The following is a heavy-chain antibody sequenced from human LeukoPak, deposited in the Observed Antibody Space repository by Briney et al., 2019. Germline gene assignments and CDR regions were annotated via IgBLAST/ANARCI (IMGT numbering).Heavy chain of an antibody. CDR2: ILYDGSNK. V-gene: IGHV3-30*04. Sequence: GRSLRLSCAASGFTFSSYAMHWVRQAPGKGLEWVALILYDGSNKYYADSVKGRFTISRDNSKNTLYLQMNSLRVEDTAVYYCAKEYRLVATTGTSYFDYWGQGTLVTVSS. D-gene: IGHD2-15*01. CDR1: GFTFSSYA. J-gene: IGHJ4*02. CDR3: AKEYRLVATTGTSYFDY.